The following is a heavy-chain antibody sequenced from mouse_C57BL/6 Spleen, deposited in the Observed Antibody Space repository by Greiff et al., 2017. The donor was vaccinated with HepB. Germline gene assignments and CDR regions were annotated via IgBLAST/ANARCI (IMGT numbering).Heavy chain of an antibody. CDR1: GYSFLDYN. D-gene: IGHD1-1*01. J-gene: IGHJ1*03. V-gene: IGHV1-39*01. CDR3: ASNYGSSYGGYCDV. Sequence: EVQLQQSGPELVKPGASVKISCKASGYSFLDYNMTWVKQSNGKSLEWIGVINPNYGTTSYNQKFKGKATLTVDQSPSTSYMPLNSLTSEDSAVYYCASNYGSSYGGYCDVWGTGTTVTVSS. CDR2: INPNYGTT.